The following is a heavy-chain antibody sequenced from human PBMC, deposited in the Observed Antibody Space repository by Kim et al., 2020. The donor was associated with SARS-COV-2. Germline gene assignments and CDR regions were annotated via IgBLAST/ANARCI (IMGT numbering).Heavy chain of an antibody. V-gene: IGHV4-39*02. J-gene: IGHJ4*02. CDR3: AREYSSGWYSDY. Sequence: YSNPSLKSRVTISVDTSKNQFSLKLSSVTAADTAVYYCAREYSSGWYSDYWGQGTLVTVSS. D-gene: IGHD6-19*01.